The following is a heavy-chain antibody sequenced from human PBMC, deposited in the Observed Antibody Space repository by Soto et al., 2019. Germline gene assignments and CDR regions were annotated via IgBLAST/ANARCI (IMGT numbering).Heavy chain of an antibody. D-gene: IGHD3-10*01. V-gene: IGHV3-30*18. CDR1: GFTFSAYG. J-gene: IGHJ4*02. Sequence: GGSLRLSCVASGFTFSAYGMHWVRQAPGKGLEWVAVISYDANNKKYADSVKGRFTISRDYSNNTLYLQMNSLRPDDTAVYYCAKPRGLGYEIWAHFDSWGQGALVTASS. CDR2: ISYDANNK. CDR3: AKPRGLGYEIWAHFDS.